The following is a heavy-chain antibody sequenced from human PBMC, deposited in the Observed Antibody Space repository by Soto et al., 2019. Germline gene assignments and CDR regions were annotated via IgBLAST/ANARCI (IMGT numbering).Heavy chain of an antibody. J-gene: IGHJ5*02. CDR2: IIPIFGTT. CDR1: ADSFSSYG. V-gene: IGHV1-69*01. CDR3: ARVFPDGWVEPGVVRGDLDT. D-gene: IGHD3-3*01. Sequence: QVQLVQSGAEVKEPGSAVKVSCKAPADSFSSYGISWVRQAPGQGLKWMGVIIPIFGTTNYAEKFQGRVTITADESTNTAYMELSSLRSEDTALYYCARVFPDGWVEPGVVRGDLDTWGRGTLVTVSS.